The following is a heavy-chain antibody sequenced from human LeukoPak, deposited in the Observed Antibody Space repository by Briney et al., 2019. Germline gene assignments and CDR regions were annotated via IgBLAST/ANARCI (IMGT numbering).Heavy chain of an antibody. J-gene: IGHJ3*02. V-gene: IGHV2-70*11. Sequence: SGPALVKPPQTLTLTCTFSGFSLSTSGMCVSWIRQPPGKALEWLARIDWDDDKYYSTSLKTRLTISKDTSKNQVVLTMTNMDPVDTATYYCARITAARLYAFDIWGQGTMVTVSS. D-gene: IGHD6-6*01. CDR3: ARITAARLYAFDI. CDR1: GFSLSTSGMC. CDR2: IDWDDDK.